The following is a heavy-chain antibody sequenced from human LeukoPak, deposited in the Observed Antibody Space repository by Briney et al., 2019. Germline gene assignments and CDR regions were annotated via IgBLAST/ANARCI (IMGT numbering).Heavy chain of an antibody. Sequence: GGSLRLSCTTSGFTFGDYAMSWVRQAPGKGLEWVGLISTKAYGGTTQYAASVKARFTISRDDSKSIAYLEMNSLETEDTAVYYCTRGFGSGWYIDYWGQGTLVTVSS. CDR1: GFTFGDYA. CDR2: ISTKAYGGTT. V-gene: IGHV3-49*04. D-gene: IGHD6-19*01. CDR3: TRGFGSGWYIDY. J-gene: IGHJ4*02.